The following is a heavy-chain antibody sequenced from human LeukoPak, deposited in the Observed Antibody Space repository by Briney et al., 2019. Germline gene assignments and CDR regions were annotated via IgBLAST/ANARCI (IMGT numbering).Heavy chain of an antibody. J-gene: IGHJ3*02. D-gene: IGHD3-22*01. V-gene: IGHV5-51*01. Sequence: GESLKISCKGSGYSFTSYWIGWVRQMPGKGLEWMGIIYPGDSDTRYSPSFQGQVTISADKSISTAYLQWSSLKASDTAMYYCARQDYYDSSGYQWAFDIWGQGTMVTVSS. CDR1: GYSFTSYW. CDR2: IYPGDSDT. CDR3: ARQDYYDSSGYQWAFDI.